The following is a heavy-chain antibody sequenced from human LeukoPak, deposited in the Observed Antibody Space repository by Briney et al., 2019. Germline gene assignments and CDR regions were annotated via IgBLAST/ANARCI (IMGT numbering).Heavy chain of an antibody. D-gene: IGHD6-13*01. CDR3: ASVAAAGTPFDS. Sequence: GGSLRLSCAASGFSVSSNYMSWVRQAPGKGLEWVSVIYSGGSTYYADSVKGRFTISSDNSKNTLYLQMNSLRAEDTAVYYCASVAAAGTPFDSWGQGTLVTVSS. CDR1: GFSVSSNY. V-gene: IGHV3-53*01. CDR2: IYSGGST. J-gene: IGHJ4*02.